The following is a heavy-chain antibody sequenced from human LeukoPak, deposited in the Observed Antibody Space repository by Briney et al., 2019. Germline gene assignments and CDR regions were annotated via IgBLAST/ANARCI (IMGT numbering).Heavy chain of an antibody. CDR1: GGSISSGGYY. CDR3: ARNSRPTYYDILTGLQYYFDY. CDR2: IYYSGST. D-gene: IGHD3-9*01. V-gene: IGHV4-31*03. Sequence: SETLSLTCTVSGGSISSGGYYWSWIRQHPGKGLEWIGYIYYSGSTYYNPSLKSRVTISVDTSKNQFSLKLSPVTAADTAVYYCARNSRPTYYDILTGLQYYFDYWGQGTLVTVSS. J-gene: IGHJ4*02.